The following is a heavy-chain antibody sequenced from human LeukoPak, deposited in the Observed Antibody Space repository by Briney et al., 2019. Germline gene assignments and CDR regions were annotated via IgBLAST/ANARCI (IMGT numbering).Heavy chain of an antibody. Sequence: KSSETLSLTCTVSGGSISRSDYYWSWVRQPPGKGLEWIGYIYNTGSTYYNPSLKSRVTISVDTSKNQFSLRLTSVTAADTAVYYCARGRKQLVKLDYWGQGTLVTVSS. V-gene: IGHV4-30-4*01. CDR1: GGSISRSDYY. D-gene: IGHD6-13*01. J-gene: IGHJ4*02. CDR2: IYNTGST. CDR3: ARGRKQLVKLDY.